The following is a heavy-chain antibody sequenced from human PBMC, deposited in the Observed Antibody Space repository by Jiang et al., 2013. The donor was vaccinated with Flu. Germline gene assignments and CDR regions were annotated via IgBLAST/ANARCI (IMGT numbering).Heavy chain of an antibody. J-gene: IGHJ3*02. V-gene: IGHV4-59*01. CDR3: ARDSGEWAAALDAFDI. D-gene: IGHD3-16*01. Sequence: PPSKSRVTISLDTSKKQFSLKLRSVTAADTAVYYCARDSGEWAAALDAFDIWGQGTMVTVSS.